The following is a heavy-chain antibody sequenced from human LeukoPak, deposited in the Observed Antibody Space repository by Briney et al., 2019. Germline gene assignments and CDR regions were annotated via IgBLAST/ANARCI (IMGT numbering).Heavy chain of an antibody. CDR2: ISAYNGNT. D-gene: IGHD1-26*01. CDR3: AREVVGATDSDY. J-gene: IGHJ4*02. Sequence: ASVKVSCKASGGTFSSYGISWVRQAPGQGLEWMGWISAYNGNTNYAQKLQGRVTMTTDTSTSTAYMELRSLRSDDTAVYYCAREVVGATDSDYWGQGTLVTVSS. V-gene: IGHV1-18*01. CDR1: GGTFSSYG.